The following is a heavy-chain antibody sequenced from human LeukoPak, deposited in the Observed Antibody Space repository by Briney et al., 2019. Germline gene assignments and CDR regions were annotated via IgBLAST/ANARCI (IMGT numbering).Heavy chain of an antibody. V-gene: IGHV7-4-1*02. CDR2: INTNTGNP. J-gene: IGHJ6*02. CDR3: ARAGFGEFLYGMDV. D-gene: IGHD3-10*01. Sequence: ASVKVSCKASGYTFTRYAMNWVRQAPGQGLEWMGWINTNTGNPTYAQGFTGRFVFSLDTSVSTAYLQISSLKAEDTAVYYCARAGFGEFLYGMDVWGQGTTVTVSS. CDR1: GYTFTRYA.